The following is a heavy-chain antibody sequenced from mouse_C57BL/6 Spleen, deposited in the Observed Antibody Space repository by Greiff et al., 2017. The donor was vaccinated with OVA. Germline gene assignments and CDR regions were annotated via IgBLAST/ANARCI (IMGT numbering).Heavy chain of an antibody. CDR3: ASHMVSYYFDY. D-gene: IGHD2-2*01. CDR1: GFTFTDYY. CDR2: IRNKANGYTT. Sequence: DVMLVESGGGLVQPGGSLSLSCAASGFTFTDYYMSWVRQPPGKALEWLGFIRNKANGYTTEYSASVKGRFTISRDNSQSILYLQMNALRAEDSATYYCASHMVSYYFDYWGQGTTLTVSS. J-gene: IGHJ2*01. V-gene: IGHV7-3*01.